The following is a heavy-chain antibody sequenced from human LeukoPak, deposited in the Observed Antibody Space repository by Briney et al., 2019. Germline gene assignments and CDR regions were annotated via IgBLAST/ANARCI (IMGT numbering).Heavy chain of an antibody. CDR2: IWYDGSNK. Sequence: PGRSLRLSCAASGFTFSSYGMHWVRQAPGKGLEWVAVIWYDGSNKYYADSVKGRFTISRDNSKNTLYLQMNSLRAEDTAVYYCARDRGYSSSWYGYWGQGTLVTVSS. V-gene: IGHV3-33*01. CDR3: ARDRGYSSSWYGY. CDR1: GFTFSSYG. J-gene: IGHJ4*02. D-gene: IGHD6-13*01.